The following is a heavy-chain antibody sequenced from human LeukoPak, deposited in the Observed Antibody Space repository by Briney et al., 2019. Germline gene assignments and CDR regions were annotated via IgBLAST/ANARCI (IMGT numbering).Heavy chain of an antibody. Sequence: GGSLRLSCAASAFTFSSYAMSWVRQAPGKGLKWVSAISGSGGSTYYADSVTSRFTISRDNSKNTLYLQMNSLRAEDTAVYYCAKGGNYAVYWGQGTLVTVSP. J-gene: IGHJ4*02. CDR3: AKGGNYAVY. V-gene: IGHV3-23*01. CDR1: AFTFSSYA. CDR2: ISGSGGST.